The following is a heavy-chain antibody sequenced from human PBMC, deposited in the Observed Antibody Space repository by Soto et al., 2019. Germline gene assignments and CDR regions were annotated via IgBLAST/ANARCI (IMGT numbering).Heavy chain of an antibody. CDR3: ARGHVVYRYYDWFS. CDR2: INHSGSA. Sequence: QVQLQQWGAGLLKPSETLSLTCAVYGGSFSGYYWSWIRQPPGKGLEWIGEINHSGSASYTPSLKSRVSISVDASKKQFSLKLRSVTAADTAVYYCARGHVVYRYYDWFSSGQGSLVRVSS. V-gene: IGHV4-34*01. D-gene: IGHD3-9*01. CDR1: GGSFSGYY. J-gene: IGHJ5*02.